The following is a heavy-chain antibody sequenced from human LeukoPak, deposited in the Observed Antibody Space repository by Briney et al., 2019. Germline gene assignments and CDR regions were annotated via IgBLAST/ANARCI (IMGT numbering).Heavy chain of an antibody. CDR1: GGSISSSSYY. D-gene: IGHD6-19*01. CDR2: IYYSGST. J-gene: IGHJ4*02. CDR3: ARVQGIAVAGPYFDY. V-gene: IGHV4-39*01. Sequence: SETLSLTCTVSGGSISSSSYYWGWIRQPPGKGLEWIGRIYYSGSTYYNPSLKSRVTISVDTSKNQFSLKLSSVTAADTAVYYCARVQGIAVAGPYFDYWGQGTLVTVSS.